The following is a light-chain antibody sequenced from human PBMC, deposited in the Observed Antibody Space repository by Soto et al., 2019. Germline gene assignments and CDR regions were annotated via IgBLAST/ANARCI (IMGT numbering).Light chain of an antibody. CDR3: QQYYSTPAIT. J-gene: IGKJ5*01. V-gene: IGKV4-1*01. CDR1: RRVLYSSSNRDS. Sequence: DIVMTQSPDSLAVSLGERATINCRTSRRVLYSSSNRDSLAWYQHKPGQPPKLLFYWASSRESGVPDRFIGGGSGTNFTLTISSLQPEDVAIYYCQQYYSTPAITFGQGTRLEIK. CDR2: WAS.